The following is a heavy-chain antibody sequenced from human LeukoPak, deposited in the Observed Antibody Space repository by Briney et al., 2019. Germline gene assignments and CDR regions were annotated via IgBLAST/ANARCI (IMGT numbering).Heavy chain of an antibody. J-gene: IGHJ4*02. V-gene: IGHV3-64D*06. CDR2: ISSNGGST. CDR3: VKDDWQQLDGPYFDY. Sequence: GGSLRLSCAASGFTFSSYAMHWVRQAPGKGLEYVSAISSNGGSTYYADSVKGRFTISRDNSKNTLYLQMSSLGAEDTAVYYCVKDDWQQLDGPYFDYWGQGTLVTVSS. D-gene: IGHD6-13*01. CDR1: GFTFSSYA.